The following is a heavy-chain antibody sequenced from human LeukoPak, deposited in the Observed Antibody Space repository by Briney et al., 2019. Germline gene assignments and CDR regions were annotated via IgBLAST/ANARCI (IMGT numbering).Heavy chain of an antibody. J-gene: IGHJ6*03. Sequence: PSETLSLTCTVSGGSISSGSYYWSWIRQPAGKGLEWIGRIYTSGSTNYNPSLKSRVTISVDTSKNQFSLKLSSVTAADTAVYYCARDRGYSYGFYYYYYYMDVWGKGTTVTISS. CDR1: GGSISSGSYY. D-gene: IGHD5-18*01. V-gene: IGHV4-61*02. CDR3: ARDRGYSYGFYYYYYYMDV. CDR2: IYTSGST.